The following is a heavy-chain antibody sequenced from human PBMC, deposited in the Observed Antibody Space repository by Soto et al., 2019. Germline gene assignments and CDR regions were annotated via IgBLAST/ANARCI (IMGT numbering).Heavy chain of an antibody. V-gene: IGHV3-23*01. CDR1: GFTFSSYA. D-gene: IGHD2-2*02. Sequence: PGGSLRLSCAASGFTFSSYAMSWVRQAPGKGLEWVSAISGSGGGTYYADSVKGRFTISRDNSKNTLYLQMNSLRAEDTAVYYCPKNTPGGDYVDYWGQGTLVTVPQ. J-gene: IGHJ4*02. CDR3: PKNTPGGDYVDY. CDR2: ISGSGGGT.